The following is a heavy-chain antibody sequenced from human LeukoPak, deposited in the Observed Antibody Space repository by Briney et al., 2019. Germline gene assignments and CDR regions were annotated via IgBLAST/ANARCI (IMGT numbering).Heavy chain of an antibody. V-gene: IGHV1-2*02. CDR2: INPDNGAT. CDR1: GYTFTGYY. Sequence: GASVKVSCKASGYTFTGYYMHWVRQAPGQGLEWMGWINPDNGATDYAHKFQGRVTMTRDTSISTAFMELIILRSDDTAVYYCARSLYYASDSAPVAFWGQGTLVTVSS. D-gene: IGHD3-10*01. J-gene: IGHJ4*02. CDR3: ARSLYYASDSAPVAF.